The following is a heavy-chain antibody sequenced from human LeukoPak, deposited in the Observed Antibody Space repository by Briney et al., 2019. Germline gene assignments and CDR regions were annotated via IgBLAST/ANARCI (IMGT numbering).Heavy chain of an antibody. D-gene: IGHD5-18*01. CDR1: GFTFSSYA. Sequence: GGSLRLSCAASGFTFSSYAMSWVRQAPGKGLEWVAVISYDGRNKYYADSVKGRFTISRDNSKNTLYLQMNNLRTEDTAVYYCAKSQGYSQGFDYWGQGTLVTVSS. V-gene: IGHV3-30*18. J-gene: IGHJ4*02. CDR2: ISYDGRNK. CDR3: AKSQGYSQGFDY.